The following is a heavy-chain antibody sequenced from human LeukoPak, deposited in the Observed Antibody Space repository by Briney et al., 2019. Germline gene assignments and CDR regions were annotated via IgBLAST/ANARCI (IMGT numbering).Heavy chain of an antibody. CDR1: GYTFTGYY. CDR2: INPNSGGT. V-gene: IGHV1-2*02. D-gene: IGHD3-22*01. Sequence: ASVKVSCKASGYTFTGYYMHWVRQAPGQGLEWMGWINPNSGGTNYAQKFQGRVTMTSDTSISTAYMELSRLRSDDTAVYYCASNPNSSDGSIDYWGQGTLVTVSS. CDR3: ASNPNSSDGSIDY. J-gene: IGHJ4*02.